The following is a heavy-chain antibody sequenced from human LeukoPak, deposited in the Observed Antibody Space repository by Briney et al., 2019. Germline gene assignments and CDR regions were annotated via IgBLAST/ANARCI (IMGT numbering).Heavy chain of an antibody. CDR3: ARRVIVAAAGTHGYYFDY. Sequence: SETLSLTCIDSGGYISSYFWSWIRQPPGKGLEWIGNTHDSGSTSYNPSLKSRVTISVDTSKNQFSLKLSSVTAADTAVYYCARRVIVAAAGTHGYYFDYWGQGTLVTVSS. CDR2: THDSGST. V-gene: IGHV4-59*08. J-gene: IGHJ4*02. D-gene: IGHD6-13*01. CDR1: GGYISSYF.